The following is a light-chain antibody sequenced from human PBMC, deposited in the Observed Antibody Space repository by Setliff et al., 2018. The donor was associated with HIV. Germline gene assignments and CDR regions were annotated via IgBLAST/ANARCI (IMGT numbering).Light chain of an antibody. CDR2: DVN. J-gene: IGLJ1*01. CDR3: SSYASSSTLYV. V-gene: IGLV2-11*01. CDR1: SSDVGGYKY. Sequence: QSALAQPRSLSGSPGQSVTISCTGTSSDVGGYKYVSWYQQHPGSAPKLMIYDVNKRPSGVPDRFSGSRSGNTASLTISGLQPEDEADYYCSSYASSSTLYVFGTGTKVTV.